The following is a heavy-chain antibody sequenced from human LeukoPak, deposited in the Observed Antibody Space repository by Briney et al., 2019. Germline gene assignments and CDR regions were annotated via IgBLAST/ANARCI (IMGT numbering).Heavy chain of an antibody. Sequence: GGSLRLSCAASGFTFSSYSMNWVRQAPGKGLEWVSYISSSSSTIYYADSVKGRFTISRDNAKNSLYLQMNSLRAEDTAVYYCARDTVSEGATAEFDYWGQGTLVTVSS. CDR3: ARDTVSEGATAEFDY. D-gene: IGHD1-26*01. CDR2: ISSSSSTI. J-gene: IGHJ4*02. V-gene: IGHV3-48*04. CDR1: GFTFSSYS.